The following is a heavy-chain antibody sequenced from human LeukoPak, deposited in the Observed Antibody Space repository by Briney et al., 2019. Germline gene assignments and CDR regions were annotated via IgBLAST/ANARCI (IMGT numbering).Heavy chain of an antibody. CDR1: GGSISSSSYY. CDR2: IYYSGST. CDR3: ARTKAQYNWFDP. D-gene: IGHD2-8*01. J-gene: IGHJ5*02. Sequence: SETLSLTFTVSGGSISSSSYYWGWIRQPPGKGLEWIGSIYYSGSTYYNPSLKSRVTISVDTSKNQFSLKLSSVTAADTAVYYCARTKAQYNWFDPWGQGTLVTVSS. V-gene: IGHV4-39*01.